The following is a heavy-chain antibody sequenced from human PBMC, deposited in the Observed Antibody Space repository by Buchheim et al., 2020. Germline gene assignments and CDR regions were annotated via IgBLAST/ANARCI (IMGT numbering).Heavy chain of an antibody. D-gene: IGHD4-17*01. CDR3: ASAVTTLSAEYFQH. J-gene: IGHJ1*01. V-gene: IGHV3-74*01. CDR2: ISSDGSAT. CDR1: GFTFSNYW. Sequence: EVQLVESGGGLVQPGGALRLSCVASGFTFSNYWMYWVRQAPGKGLVWVSRISSDGSATSYADSVKGRFTLSRDNAKNTLYLQMKRLRAEDTAVYHCASAVTTLSAEYFQHWGQGTL.